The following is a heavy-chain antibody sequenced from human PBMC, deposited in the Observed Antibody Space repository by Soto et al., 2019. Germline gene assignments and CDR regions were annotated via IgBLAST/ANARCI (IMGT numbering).Heavy chain of an antibody. CDR2: ISAYNGNT. D-gene: IGHD3-3*01. CDR1: GYTFTSSG. CDR3: AIEMEGTSAP. Sequence: QVQLVQSGAEVKKPGASVKVSCKASGYTFTSSGISWVRQAPGQGREWMGWISAYNGNTNYAQKLQGRVTMTTDTSTSKANRERGGRRADDPPGYSCAIEMEGTSAPWGKGPLASVPS. J-gene: IGHJ5*02. V-gene: IGHV1-18*01.